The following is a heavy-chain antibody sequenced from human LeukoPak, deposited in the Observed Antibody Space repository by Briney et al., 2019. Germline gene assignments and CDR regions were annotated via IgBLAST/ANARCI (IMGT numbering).Heavy chain of an antibody. J-gene: IGHJ5*02. D-gene: IGHD1-26*01. CDR3: ARGGFSLGVESRSSLNWFDP. V-gene: IGHV1-24*01. Sequence: GASVKVSCKVSGYTLTELSMHWVRQAPGKGLEWMGGFDPEDGETSYAQKFQGRVTMTRDTSTSTVYMELSSLRSEDTAVYYCARGGFSLGVESRSSLNWFDPWGQGTLVTVSS. CDR2: FDPEDGET. CDR1: GYTLTELS.